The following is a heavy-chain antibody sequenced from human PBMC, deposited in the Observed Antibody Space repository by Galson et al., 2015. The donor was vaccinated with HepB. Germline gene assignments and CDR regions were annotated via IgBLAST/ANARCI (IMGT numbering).Heavy chain of an antibody. CDR2: IIPIFGTA. Sequence: SVKVSCKASGGTFSSYAISWVRQAPGQGLEWMGGIIPIFGTANYAQKFQGRVTITADESTSTAYMELSSLRSEDTAVYYCARAPWIRGSGSYPKTTKSYYFDYWGQGTLVTVSS. D-gene: IGHD3-10*01. V-gene: IGHV1-69*13. CDR1: GGTFSSYA. CDR3: ARAPWIRGSGSYPKTTKSYYFDY. J-gene: IGHJ4*02.